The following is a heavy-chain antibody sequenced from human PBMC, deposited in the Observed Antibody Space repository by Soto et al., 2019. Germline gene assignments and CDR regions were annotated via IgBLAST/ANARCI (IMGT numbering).Heavy chain of an antibody. CDR3: AKGRGLGYCSGGSCYPEYYFDY. V-gene: IGHV3-23*01. D-gene: IGHD2-15*01. CDR1: GFNFSSYA. J-gene: IGHJ4*02. Sequence: GGSLRLSCAASGFNFSSYAMSWVRQAPGKGLEWVSAISGSGGSTYYADSVKGRFTISRDNSKNTLYLQMNSLRAEDTAVYYCAKGRGLGYCSGGSCYPEYYFDYWGQGTLVTVSS. CDR2: ISGSGGST.